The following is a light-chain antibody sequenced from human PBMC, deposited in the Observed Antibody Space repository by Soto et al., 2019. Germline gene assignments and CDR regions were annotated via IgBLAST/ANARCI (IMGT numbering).Light chain of an antibody. Sequence: ETVLTQSPATPSLSPGERATLSCRASRSISTYLAWYQQKPGQAPRLLIYDASSRATGIPDRFSGGGSGTDFTLTISRLEPEDFAVYYCQQFSSYPLTFGGGTKVDIK. CDR3: QQFSSYPLT. J-gene: IGKJ4*01. CDR2: DAS. V-gene: IGKV3-11*01. CDR1: RSISTY.